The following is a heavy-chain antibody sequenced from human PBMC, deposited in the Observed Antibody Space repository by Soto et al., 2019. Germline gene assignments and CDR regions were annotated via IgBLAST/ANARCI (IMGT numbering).Heavy chain of an antibody. J-gene: IGHJ4*02. D-gene: IGHD3-16*01. Sequence: QITLNESGPALVKPTQTLTLTCTFSGFSLNTRDVGVGWIRQPPGKALEWLGVVYWDDDKTYSPSLKSRLTTPKDPPKTQVVLRMTKMDPVDTATYYCAHCRGGVASFWGQGTLVTVSS. CDR2: VYWDDDK. CDR1: GFSLNTRDVG. V-gene: IGHV2-5*02. CDR3: AHCRGGVASF.